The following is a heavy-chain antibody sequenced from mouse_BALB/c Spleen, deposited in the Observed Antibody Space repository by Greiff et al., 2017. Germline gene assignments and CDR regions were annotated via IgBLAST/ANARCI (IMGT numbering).Heavy chain of an antibody. D-gene: IGHD2-10*01. J-gene: IGHJ4*01. Sequence: EVKLVESGGGLVKPGGSLKLSCAASGFTFSSYAMSWVRQSPEKRLEWVAEISSGGSYTYYPDTVTGRFTISRDNAKNTLYLEMSSLRSEDTAMYYCARDAYTYAMDYWGQGTSVTVSS. CDR3: ARDAYTYAMDY. CDR1: GFTFSSYA. CDR2: ISSGGSYT. V-gene: IGHV5-9-4*01.